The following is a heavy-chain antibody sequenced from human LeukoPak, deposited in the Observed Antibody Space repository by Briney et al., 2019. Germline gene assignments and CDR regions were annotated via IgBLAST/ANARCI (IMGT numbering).Heavy chain of an antibody. CDR3: AREGLQYGDYPYYYYYMDV. D-gene: IGHD4-17*01. CDR1: RFTFSSYA. Sequence: GGSLRLSCAASRFTFSSYAMHWVRQAPGKGLEWISYIDTSGTTTYYADSVKGRFTISRDNAKNSLYLQMNSLRAEDTAVYYCAREGLQYGDYPYYYYYMDVWGKGTTVTISS. CDR2: IDTSGTTT. J-gene: IGHJ6*03. V-gene: IGHV3-48*03.